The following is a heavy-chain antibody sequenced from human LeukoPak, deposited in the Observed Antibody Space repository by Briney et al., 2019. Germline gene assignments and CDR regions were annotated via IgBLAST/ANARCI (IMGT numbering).Heavy chain of an antibody. D-gene: IGHD4/OR15-4a*01. CDR2: IKHDGSED. J-gene: IGHJ4*02. CDR3: ARSTNYGGHAFFDY. Sequence: GGSLRLSCAASGFTFSSYWMTWVRQTPGKGLEWVANIKHDGSEDYFVDSVKGRFTISRDNAENSLHPQMSSLRAEDTAVYYCARSTNYGGHAFFDYWGQGILVIVSS. V-gene: IGHV3-7*01. CDR1: GFTFSSYW.